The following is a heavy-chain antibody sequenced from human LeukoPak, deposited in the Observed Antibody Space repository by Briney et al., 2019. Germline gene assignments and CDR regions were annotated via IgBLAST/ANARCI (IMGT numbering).Heavy chain of an antibody. CDR3: ARDQVAEDGNNCSDP. CDR1: GYTFTSYY. CDR2: INPSGGST. V-gene: IGHV1-46*01. Sequence: GASVRVSCKASGYTFTSYYMHWVRRAPGQGLEWMGIINPSGGSTSYAQKFQGRVTMTRDTSTSTVYMELSSLRSEDTAVYYCARDQVAEDGNNCSDPWGQGTLVTVSS. J-gene: IGHJ5*02. D-gene: IGHD6-19*01.